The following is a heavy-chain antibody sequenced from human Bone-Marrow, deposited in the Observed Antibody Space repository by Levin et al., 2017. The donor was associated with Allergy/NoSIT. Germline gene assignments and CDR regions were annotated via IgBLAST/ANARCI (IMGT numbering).Heavy chain of an antibody. CDR3: ARTGSGYCSSTSCHAPNYYYYYYMDV. V-gene: IGHV4-34*01. J-gene: IGHJ6*03. Sequence: SQTLSLTCAVYGGSFSGYYWSWIRQPPGKGLEWIGEINHSGSTNYNPSLKSRVTISVDTSKNQFSLKLSSVTAADTAVYYCARTGSGYCSSTSCHAPNYYYYYYMDVWGKGTTVTVSS. D-gene: IGHD2-2*01. CDR1: GGSFSGYY. CDR2: INHSGST.